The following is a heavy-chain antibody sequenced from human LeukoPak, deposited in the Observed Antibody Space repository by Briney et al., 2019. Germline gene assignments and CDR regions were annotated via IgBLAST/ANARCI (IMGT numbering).Heavy chain of an antibody. D-gene: IGHD1-26*01. Sequence: PGGSLRLSCAASGFTASSNYMSWVRQAPGKGLEWVSVIYSGGSTYYAGSVKGRFTISRDNSKNTLYLQMNSLRAEDTAVYYCARGRGSASQHFDYWGQGTLVTVSS. CDR1: GFTASSNY. CDR3: ARGRGSASQHFDY. J-gene: IGHJ4*02. V-gene: IGHV3-53*01. CDR2: IYSGGST.